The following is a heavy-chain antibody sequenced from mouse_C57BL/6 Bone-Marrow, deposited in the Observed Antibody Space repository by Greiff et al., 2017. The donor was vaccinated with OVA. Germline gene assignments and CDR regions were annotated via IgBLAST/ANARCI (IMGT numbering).Heavy chain of an antibody. J-gene: IGHJ3*01. CDR1: GYTFTDSY. V-gene: IGHV1-62-2*01. CDR3: ARHEEGYGYPWFAD. Sequence: VQLQQSGPVLVKPGASVKMSCKASGYTFTDSYMNWVKQSHGKSLEWIGWFYPGSGSIKYNEKFKDKATLTADKSSSTVYMELSRLTSEDSAVYFCARHEEGYGYPWFADWGKGTLVTVSA. CDR2: FYPGSGSI. D-gene: IGHD2-2*01.